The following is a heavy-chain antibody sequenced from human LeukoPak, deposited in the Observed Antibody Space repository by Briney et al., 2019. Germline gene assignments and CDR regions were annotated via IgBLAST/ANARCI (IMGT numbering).Heavy chain of an antibody. D-gene: IGHD2-2*01. CDR3: ARGRAPYA. J-gene: IGHJ5*02. V-gene: IGHV4-34*01. Sequence: SETLSLTCAVYGGSFSGYYWSWIRQPPGMGLEWIGEINHSGSTNYNPSLKSRVTISVDTSKNQFSLKLSSVTAADTAAYYCARGRAPYAWGQGTLVTVSS. CDR2: INHSGST. CDR1: GGSFSGYY.